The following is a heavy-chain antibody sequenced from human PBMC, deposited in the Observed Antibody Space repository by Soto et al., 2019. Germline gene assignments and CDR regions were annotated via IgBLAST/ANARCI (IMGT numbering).Heavy chain of an antibody. CDR3: ANAPSPIWLGELLRGGYYYYGMDV. V-gene: IGHV3-23*01. D-gene: IGHD3-10*01. J-gene: IGHJ6*02. CDR2: ISGSGGST. CDR1: GFTFSSYA. Sequence: GGSLRLSCAASGFTFSSYAMSWVRQAPGKGLEWVSAISGSGGSTYYADSVKGRFTISRDNSKNTLYLQMNSLRAEDTAVYYCANAPSPIWLGELLRGGYYYYGMDVWGQGTTVTVSS.